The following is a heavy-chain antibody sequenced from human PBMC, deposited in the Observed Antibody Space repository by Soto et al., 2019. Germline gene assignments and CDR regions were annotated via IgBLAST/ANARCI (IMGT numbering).Heavy chain of an antibody. D-gene: IGHD3-16*01. CDR3: ATRPPVGAYLGVFDY. J-gene: IGHJ4*02. V-gene: IGHV4-31*03. Sequence: SETLSLTCTVSGGPISSGGYYWSWIRQHPGKSLEWIGYIYYSGGTSYSPSLKSRVTISLDTSKHQISLKLSTVTAADTAVYFCATRPPVGAYLGVFDYWSQGTLVTVSS. CDR2: IYYSGGT. CDR1: GGPISSGGYY.